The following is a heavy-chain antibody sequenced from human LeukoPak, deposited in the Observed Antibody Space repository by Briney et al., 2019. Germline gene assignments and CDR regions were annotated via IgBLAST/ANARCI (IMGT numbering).Heavy chain of an antibody. D-gene: IGHD3-10*01. Sequence: ASMKVSCKASGFTFTSSAMQWVRQARGQRLEWIGWIVVGSGNTNYAQKFQERVTITRDMSTSTAYMELSSLRSEDTAVYYCAADLYGSGSYVWFDPWGQGTLVTVSS. CDR3: AADLYGSGSYVWFDP. CDR2: IVVGSGNT. V-gene: IGHV1-58*02. J-gene: IGHJ5*02. CDR1: GFTFTSSA.